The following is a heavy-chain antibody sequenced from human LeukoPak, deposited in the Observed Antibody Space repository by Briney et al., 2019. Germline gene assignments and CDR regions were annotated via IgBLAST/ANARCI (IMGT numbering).Heavy chain of an antibody. Sequence: SVKVSCKASGGTFSSYAISWVRQAPGQGLEWMGRIIPIFGTANYAQKFQGRVTITADKSTSTAYMELSSLRSEDTAVYYCATRGVTLYYYYMDVWGKGTMVTVSS. D-gene: IGHD3-10*01. CDR3: ATRGVTLYYYYMDV. CDR2: IIPIFGTA. V-gene: IGHV1-69*06. CDR1: GGTFSSYA. J-gene: IGHJ6*03.